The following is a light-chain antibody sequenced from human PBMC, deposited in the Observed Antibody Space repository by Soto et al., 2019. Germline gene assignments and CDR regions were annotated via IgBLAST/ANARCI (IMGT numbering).Light chain of an antibody. V-gene: IGKV1-5*03. J-gene: IGKJ3*01. CDR2: KAS. CDR3: QHYNSYSEA. CDR1: QTISSW. Sequence: DIQMTESPSTLSGSVGDRVTITCRASQTISSWLAWYQQKPGKAPKLLIYKASTLKSGVPSRFSGSGSGTEFTLTISSLQPDDFATYHCQHYNSYSEAFGPGTKVDIK.